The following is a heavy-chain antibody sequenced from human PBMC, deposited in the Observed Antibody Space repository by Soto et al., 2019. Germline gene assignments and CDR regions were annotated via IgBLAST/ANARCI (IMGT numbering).Heavy chain of an antibody. CDR3: ARVVGAVVTAGYYYMDV. Sequence: SETLSLTCAVYGGSFSGYYWSWIRQPPGKGLEWIGEINHSGSTNYNPSLKSRVTISVDTSKNQFSLKLSSVTAADTAVYYCARVVGAVVTAGYYYMDVWGKGTTVTVSS. J-gene: IGHJ6*03. CDR2: INHSGST. CDR1: GGSFSGYY. D-gene: IGHD3-22*01. V-gene: IGHV4-34*01.